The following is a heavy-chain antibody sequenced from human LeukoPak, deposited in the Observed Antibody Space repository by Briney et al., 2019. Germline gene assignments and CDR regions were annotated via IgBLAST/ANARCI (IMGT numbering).Heavy chain of an antibody. V-gene: IGHV4-59*08. Sequence: SETLSLTCAVSGGSISSYYGSWIRQPPGKGLEWISYIYFSGSTNYNPSPKSRVTISVDTSKNPFSLKLSSVSAADTGVYYCARSGIRYYYDSSGYDYPFDYWGQGTLVTVSS. CDR2: IYFSGST. CDR1: GGSISSYY. CDR3: ARSGIRYYYDSSGYDYPFDY. D-gene: IGHD3-22*01. J-gene: IGHJ4*02.